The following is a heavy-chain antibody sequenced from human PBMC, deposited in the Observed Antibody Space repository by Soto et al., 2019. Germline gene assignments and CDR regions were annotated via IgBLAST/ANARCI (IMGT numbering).Heavy chain of an antibody. CDR1: GIPFSGYT. J-gene: IGHJ6*02. CDR3: ATTYGQSYYYYGLDI. CDR2: MSGSSSYI. V-gene: IGHV3-21*01. Sequence: EVQLVESGGGLVQPGGSLRLSCAASGIPFSGYTMNWVRQAPGKGLEWVSCMSGSSSYIYYADSVKGRFTISRDNAKNTLYLQMNSLRAEDTAVYYCATTYGQSYYYYGLDIWGQGTTVTVSS. D-gene: IGHD3-10*01.